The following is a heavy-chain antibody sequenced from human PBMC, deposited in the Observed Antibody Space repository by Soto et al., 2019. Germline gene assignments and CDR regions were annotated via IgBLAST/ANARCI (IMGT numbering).Heavy chain of an antibody. CDR2: ISYSGST. V-gene: IGHV4-59*08. J-gene: IGHJ1*01. D-gene: IGHD1-1*01. CDR3: ARRTTQYGSFSF. CDR1: GGPISSYY. Sequence: SETLSLTCAVSGGPISSYYWSWIRQPPGKGLEWIGYISYSGSTNFIPSLRSRVTISVDTSKNQFSLNLRSVTAADTAVYYCARRTTQYGSFSFWGQGTLVTVSS.